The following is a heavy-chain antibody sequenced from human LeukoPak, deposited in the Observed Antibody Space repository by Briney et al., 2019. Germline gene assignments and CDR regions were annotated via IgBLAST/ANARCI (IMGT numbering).Heavy chain of an antibody. CDR1: GGTFGSCV. J-gene: IGHJ2*01. CDR3: AKEGDTALVTGYFDL. V-gene: IGHV1-69*13. D-gene: IGHD5-18*01. CDR2: IIPIFGTA. Sequence: ASVKVSCKASGGTFGSCVISWVRQAPGQGLEWMGGIIPIFGTAHYAQKFQGRLTITADESTSTVYMEMSSLRSEDTAMYYCAKEGDTALVTGYFDLWGRGTLVTVSS.